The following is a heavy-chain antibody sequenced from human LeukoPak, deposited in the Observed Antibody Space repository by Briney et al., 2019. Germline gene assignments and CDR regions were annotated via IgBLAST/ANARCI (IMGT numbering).Heavy chain of an antibody. J-gene: IGHJ4*02. CDR3: ASQLGYFDF. CDR2: IFTSGST. V-gene: IGHV4-61*02. CDR1: GASINSGSYY. D-gene: IGHD6-6*01. Sequence: PSETLSLTCAVSGASINSGSYYWGWIRQPAGKGLEWIGRIFTSGSTNYNPSLKSRVTISVDRSKNQFSLKLSSVTAADTAVYYCASQLGYFDFWGQGTPVTVSS.